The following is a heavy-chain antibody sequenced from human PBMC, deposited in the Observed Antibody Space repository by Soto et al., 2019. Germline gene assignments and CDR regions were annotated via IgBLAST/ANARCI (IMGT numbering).Heavy chain of an antibody. J-gene: IGHJ5*02. CDR2: ISGSGGST. V-gene: IGHV3-23*01. Sequence: PGGSLRLSCAASGFTFSSYAMSWVRQAPGKGLEWVSAISGSGGSTYYADSVKGRFTISRDNSKNTLYLQMNGLRAEDTAVYYCAKSYSGSYLTKKNWFDPWGQGTLVTVSS. CDR3: AKSYSGSYLTKKNWFDP. CDR1: GFTFSSYA. D-gene: IGHD1-26*01.